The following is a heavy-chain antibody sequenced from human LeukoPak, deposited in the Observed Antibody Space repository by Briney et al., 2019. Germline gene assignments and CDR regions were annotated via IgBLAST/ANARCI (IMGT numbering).Heavy chain of an antibody. CDR2: IYTSGST. J-gene: IGHJ3*02. D-gene: IGHD3-22*01. CDR3: ARDPPYYYDSSGYANAFDI. Sequence: SETLSLTCTVSGGSISSYYRNWIRQPAGKGLEWIGRIYTSGSTNYNPSLKSRVTMSVDTSKNQFSLKLSSVTAADTAVYYCARDPPYYYDSSGYANAFDIWGQGTMVTVSS. CDR1: GGSISSYY. V-gene: IGHV4-4*07.